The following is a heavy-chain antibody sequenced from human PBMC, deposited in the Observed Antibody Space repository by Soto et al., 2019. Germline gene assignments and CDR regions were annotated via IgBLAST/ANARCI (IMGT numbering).Heavy chain of an antibody. V-gene: IGHV4-39*01. CDR2: FHYSGRT. CDR3: ARLAGYCSGTSCYGYYGMDV. Sequence: SETLSLTCSVSGGSISSGPYSWGWIRQPPGKGLEWIGTFHYSGRTYYSPSLESRVTISVDTSKNQFSLKVSSVTAADTAVFYCARLAGYCSGTSCYGYYGMDVWGQGTTVTIS. D-gene: IGHD2-2*01. J-gene: IGHJ6*02. CDR1: GGSISSGPYS.